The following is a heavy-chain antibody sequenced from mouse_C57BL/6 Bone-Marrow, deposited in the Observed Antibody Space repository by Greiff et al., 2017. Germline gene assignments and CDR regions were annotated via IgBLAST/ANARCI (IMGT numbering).Heavy chain of an antibody. J-gene: IGHJ1*03. CDR3: ARYYYGSSLWYFDV. CDR2: ISDGGSYT. D-gene: IGHD1-1*01. CDR1: GFTFSSYA. Sequence: EVKLVESGGGLVKPGGSLKLSCAASGFTFSSYAMSWVRQTPEKRLEWVATISDGGSYTYYPDNVKGRITISRDNAKNNLYLQMSHLKSEDTAMYYCARYYYGSSLWYFDVWGTGTTVTVSS. V-gene: IGHV5-4*03.